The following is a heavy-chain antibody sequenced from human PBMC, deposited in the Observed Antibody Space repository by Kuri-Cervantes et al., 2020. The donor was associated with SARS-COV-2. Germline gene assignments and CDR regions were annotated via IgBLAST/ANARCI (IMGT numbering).Heavy chain of an antibody. CDR3: ARLPLLDLSGYSPAGYPWFDP. CDR2: VHYNGNT. J-gene: IGHJ5*02. CDR1: GGSISSSYF. D-gene: IGHD2-15*01. V-gene: IGHV4-39*01. Sequence: SETLSLTCTASGGSISSSYFWGWIRQPPGKGLEWIGSVHYNGNTYHNPSLKGRLTISVDTSKNQFSLNLSSVTAADTAAYYCARLPLLDLSGYSPAGYPWFDPWGLGTLVTVSS.